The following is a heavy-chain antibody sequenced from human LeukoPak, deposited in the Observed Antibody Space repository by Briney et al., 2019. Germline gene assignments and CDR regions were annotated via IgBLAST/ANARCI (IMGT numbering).Heavy chain of an antibody. D-gene: IGHD3-3*01. Sequence: GGSLRLSCAASGFTFSSYAMHWVRQAPGKGLEWVAVTSYDGSNKYYADSVKGRFTISRDNSKNTLYLQMNSLRAEDTAVYYCAREVPAYDFGTDVWGQGTTVTVSS. J-gene: IGHJ6*02. CDR1: GFTFSSYA. CDR3: AREVPAYDFGTDV. V-gene: IGHV3-30*04. CDR2: TSYDGSNK.